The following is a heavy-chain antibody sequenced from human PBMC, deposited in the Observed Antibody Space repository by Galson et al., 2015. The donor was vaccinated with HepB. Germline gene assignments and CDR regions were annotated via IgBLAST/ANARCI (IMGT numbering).Heavy chain of an antibody. CDR1: GFTFSSYA. V-gene: IGHV3-30-3*01. J-gene: IGHJ3*02. CDR3: ARGPQEYDSSGYYHDAFDI. D-gene: IGHD3-22*01. Sequence: SLRLSCAASGFTFSSYAMHWVRQAPGKGLEWVAVISYDGSNKYYADSVKGRFTISRDNSKNTLYLQMNSLRAEDTAVYYCARGPQEYDSSGYYHDAFDIWGQGTMVTVSS. CDR2: ISYDGSNK.